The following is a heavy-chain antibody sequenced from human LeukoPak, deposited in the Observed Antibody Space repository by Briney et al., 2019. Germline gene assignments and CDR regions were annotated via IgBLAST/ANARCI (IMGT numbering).Heavy chain of an antibody. CDR1: GGSFSGYY. CDR3: AREGSGSYYALDY. J-gene: IGHJ4*02. V-gene: IGHV4-34*01. Sequence: SETLSLTCAVYGGSFSGYYGSWIRQPPGKGLEWIGEINHRGSTNYNPSLKSRVTISVDTSKNQFSLKLSSVTAADTAVYYCAREGSGSYYALDYWGQGTLVTVSS. CDR2: INHRGST. D-gene: IGHD1-26*01.